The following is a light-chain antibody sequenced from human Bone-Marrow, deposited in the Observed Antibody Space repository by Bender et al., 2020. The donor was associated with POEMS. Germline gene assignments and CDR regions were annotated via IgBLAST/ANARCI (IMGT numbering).Light chain of an antibody. CDR2: EGS. Sequence: QSALTQPASVSGSPGQSITISCTGTSTDVGSYYLVSWYKHHPGKAPKLMIYEGSERPSGVPDRFSGSKSANTASLSISGLQSEDEADYYCCSFAGVYSWVFGEGTQVTVL. J-gene: IGLJ3*02. CDR1: STDVGSYYL. CDR3: CSFAGVYSWV. V-gene: IGLV2-23*01.